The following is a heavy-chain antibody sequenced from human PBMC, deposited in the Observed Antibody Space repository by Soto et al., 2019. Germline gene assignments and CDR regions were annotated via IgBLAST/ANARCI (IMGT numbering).Heavy chain of an antibody. V-gene: IGHV1-69*01. Sequence: QVQLVQSGAEVKKPGSSVKVSCKSPGHTFRDYVFSWVRQAPGQGLEWMGDIIPMVDTPNYALKFLGRLTITADESTSTAYMEVSSLRSEDTAVYYCASGIPVTGTASFDYWGRGTLVTVSS. D-gene: IGHD6-19*01. CDR1: GHTFRDYV. CDR2: IIPMVDTP. J-gene: IGHJ4*02. CDR3: ASGIPVTGTASFDY.